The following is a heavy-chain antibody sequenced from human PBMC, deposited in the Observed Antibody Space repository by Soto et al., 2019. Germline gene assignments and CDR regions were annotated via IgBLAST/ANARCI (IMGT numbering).Heavy chain of an antibody. D-gene: IGHD3-22*01. V-gene: IGHV3-30-3*01. CDR2: ISYDGSNK. CDR1: GFTFSSYA. Sequence: PGGSLRLSCAASGFTFSSYAMHWVRQAPGKGLEWVAVISYDGSNKYYADSVKGRFTISRDNSKNTLYLQMNSLRAEDTAVYYCASSSYDRYYFDYWGQGTLVTVSS. CDR3: ASSSYDRYYFDY. J-gene: IGHJ4*02.